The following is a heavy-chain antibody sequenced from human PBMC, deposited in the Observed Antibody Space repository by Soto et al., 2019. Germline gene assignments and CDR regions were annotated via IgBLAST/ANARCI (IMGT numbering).Heavy chain of an antibody. CDR3: ARGLYDSSGYYPYWYFDL. Sequence: GGSLRLSCVASRITFIGYWMSWVRQAPGRGLEWVATIRQDGGQMYYVDSVKGRFTISRDHSKNSLYLQMNSLTAEDTAVYYCARGLYDSSGYYPYWYFDLWGRGTLVTV. CDR2: IRQDGGQM. V-gene: IGHV3-7*05. J-gene: IGHJ2*01. CDR1: RITFIGYW. D-gene: IGHD3-22*01.